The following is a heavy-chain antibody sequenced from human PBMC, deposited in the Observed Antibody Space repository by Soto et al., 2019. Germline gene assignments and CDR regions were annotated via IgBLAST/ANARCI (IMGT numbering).Heavy chain of an antibody. CDR3: ARDQGGYSSGWYSADYYYGTDV. CDR1: GGTFSSYA. D-gene: IGHD6-19*01. J-gene: IGHJ6*02. CDR2: IIPIFGTA. Sequence: SVKVSCKASGGTFSSYAISWVRQAPGQGLEWMGGIIPIFGTANYAQKFQGRVTITADESTSTAYMELSSLRSEDTAVYYCARDQGGYSSGWYSADYYYGTDVWGQGTTVTVSS. V-gene: IGHV1-69*13.